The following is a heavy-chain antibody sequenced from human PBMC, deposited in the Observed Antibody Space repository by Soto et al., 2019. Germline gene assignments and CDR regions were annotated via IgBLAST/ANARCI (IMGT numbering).Heavy chain of an antibody. D-gene: IGHD2-8*01. J-gene: IGHJ6*02. Sequence: ASVKVSCKASGYTFTRYGISWVQQAPGQGLEWMGWISGYNGDTNYAQKFQGRVTMTIDTSTTTVYMELRSLTSDDTAVYYCAKNGQPPYYYYGMEVWGQGTTVTVSS. CDR1: GYTFTRYG. CDR2: ISGYNGDT. V-gene: IGHV1-18*01. CDR3: AKNGQPPYYYYGMEV.